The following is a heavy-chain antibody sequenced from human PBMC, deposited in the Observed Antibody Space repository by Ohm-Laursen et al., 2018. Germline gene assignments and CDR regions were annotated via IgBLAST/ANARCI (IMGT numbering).Heavy chain of an antibody. CDR3: VKEGGTMYFDS. D-gene: IGHD2-15*01. V-gene: IGHV3-43*01. Sequence: SLRLSRAATGFTSTVYTMQWVRHSPGKGQEWVSLINWNGDTTYYADSVKGRFIISRDNSKNSLHLQMYSLRIEDTGVYYCVKEGGTMYFDSWGQGTLVTVSP. CDR1: GFTSTVYT. CDR2: INWNGDTT. J-gene: IGHJ5*01.